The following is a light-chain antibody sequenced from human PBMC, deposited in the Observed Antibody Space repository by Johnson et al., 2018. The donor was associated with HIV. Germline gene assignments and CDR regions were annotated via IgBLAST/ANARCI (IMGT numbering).Light chain of an antibody. CDR2: DNN. CDR1: SSNIGNNY. J-gene: IGLJ1*01. CDR3: GTWDSSLTSYV. Sequence: VLTQPPSVSAAPGQKVTISCSGSSSNIGNNYVSWYQQLPGTAPKLLIYDNNKRPSGIPDRFSGSKSGTSATLGITGLQTGDEADYYCGTWDSSLTSYVFGAGTKVTVL. V-gene: IGLV1-51*01.